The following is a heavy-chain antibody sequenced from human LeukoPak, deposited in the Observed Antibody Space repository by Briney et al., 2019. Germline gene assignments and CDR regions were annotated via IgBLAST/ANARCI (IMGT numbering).Heavy chain of an antibody. CDR1: GFTFSSYT. D-gene: IGHD3-10*01. J-gene: IGHJ3*02. CDR3: ASGRRGAFNI. V-gene: IGHV3-30*04. CDR2: ISYDGTNK. Sequence: PGGSLRLSCAASGFTFSSYTMHWVRQAPGKGLEWVAVISYDGTNKYYTDSVTGRFTVSRDNSKNTLYLQMISLRADDTAVYYCASGRRGAFNIWGQGTMVTVSS.